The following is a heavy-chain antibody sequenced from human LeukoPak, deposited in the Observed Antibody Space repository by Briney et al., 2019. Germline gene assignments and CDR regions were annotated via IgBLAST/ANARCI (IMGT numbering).Heavy chain of an antibody. J-gene: IGHJ4*02. CDR1: GFSFCSYW. D-gene: IGHD6-13*01. CDR3: ARDRDSNWYPFLDS. CDR2: IKQDGSQK. Sequence: GGSLRLSCAASGFSFCSYWMSWVRQAPGKGLEWMANIKQDGSQKYYVASVKGRFTISRDNAENSLFLQMNSLRPEDTAVYYCARDRDSNWYPFLDSWGQGTLVIVS. V-gene: IGHV3-7*03.